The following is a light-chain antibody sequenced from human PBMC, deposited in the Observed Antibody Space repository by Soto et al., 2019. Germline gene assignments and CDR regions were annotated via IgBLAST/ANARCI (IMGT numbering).Light chain of an antibody. CDR3: SSYTSSSTLLYV. V-gene: IGLV2-14*01. CDR1: SSDVGGYNY. CDR2: DVS. J-gene: IGLJ1*01. Sequence: QSVLTQPASVSGSPGQSITISCTGTSSDVGGYNYVSWYQQHPGKAPKLMIYDVSNRPSGVSNRFSGSKSGNSASLTSSGLPAEAEADYYCSSYTSSSTLLYVFGTGTKVTVL.